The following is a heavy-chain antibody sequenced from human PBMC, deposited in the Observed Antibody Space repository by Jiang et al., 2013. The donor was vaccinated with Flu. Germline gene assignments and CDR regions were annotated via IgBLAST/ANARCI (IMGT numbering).Heavy chain of an antibody. CDR1: GDSVSSNSAA. J-gene: IGHJ4*02. CDR3: ARSLGLRIAAAGTRIDY. CDR2: TYYRSKWYN. D-gene: IGHD6-13*01. Sequence: SQTLSLTCAISGDSVSSNSAAWNWIRQSPSRGLEWLGRTYYRSKWYNDYAVSVKSRITINPDTSKNQFSLQLNSVTPEDTAVYYCARSLGLRIAAAGTRIDYWGQGTLVTVSS. V-gene: IGHV6-1*01.